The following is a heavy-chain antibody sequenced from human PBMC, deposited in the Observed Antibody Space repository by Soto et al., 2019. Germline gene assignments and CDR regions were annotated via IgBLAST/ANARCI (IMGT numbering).Heavy chain of an antibody. J-gene: IGHJ4*02. CDR2: ISSSSSTI. Sequence: GGSLRLSCVDSGFIFSTHSMNWVRQAPGKGLEWVSYISSSSSTIYYADSVRGRFAISRDNAKNSLYLQMNSLRDEDTAVYYCARGYCSGGSCCSASDYWGQGTLVTVSS. CDR1: GFIFSTHS. D-gene: IGHD2-15*01. CDR3: ARGYCSGGSCCSASDY. V-gene: IGHV3-48*02.